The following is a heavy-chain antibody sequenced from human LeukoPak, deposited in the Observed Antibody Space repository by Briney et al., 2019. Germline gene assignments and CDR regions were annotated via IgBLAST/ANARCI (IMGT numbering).Heavy chain of an antibody. CDR3: ARDSRWLQSNVDY. V-gene: IGHV3-21*01. CDR2: ISSSSSYI. D-gene: IGHD5-24*01. J-gene: IGHJ4*02. CDR1: GFTFSSYS. Sequence: GGSLRLSCAASGFTFSSYSMNWVRRAPGKGLEWVSSISSSSSYIYYADSVKGRFTISRDNAKNSLYLQMNSLRAEDTAVYYCARDSRWLQSNVDYWGQGTLVTVSS.